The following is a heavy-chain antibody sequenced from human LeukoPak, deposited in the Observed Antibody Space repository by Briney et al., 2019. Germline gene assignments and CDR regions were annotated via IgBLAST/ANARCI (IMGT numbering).Heavy chain of an antibody. D-gene: IGHD5-24*01. CDR3: ARVEMATILGGDY. CDR1: GYSISSGYY. J-gene: IGHJ4*02. CDR2: IYHSGST. Sequence: SETLSLTCTVSGYSISSGYYWGWIRQPPGQGLEWIGSIYHSGSTYYNPSLKSRVTISVDTSKNQFSLKLSSVTAADTAVYYCARVEMATILGGDYWGQGTLVTVSS. V-gene: IGHV4-38-2*02.